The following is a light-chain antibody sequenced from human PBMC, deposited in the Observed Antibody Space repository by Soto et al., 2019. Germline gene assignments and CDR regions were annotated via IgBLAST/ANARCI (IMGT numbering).Light chain of an antibody. CDR3: QRYNNWPLT. J-gene: IGKJ4*01. Sequence: DIVMTQSPDSLAVSLGERATINCKSSQSVLYSPNNRDYLAWYQQKPGQPPKLLITWASTRESGVPDRFSGSGSGTDFTLTISSLQSEDFAVYYCQRYNNWPLTFGGGTKVDIK. CDR1: QSVLYSPNNRDY. CDR2: WAS. V-gene: IGKV4-1*01.